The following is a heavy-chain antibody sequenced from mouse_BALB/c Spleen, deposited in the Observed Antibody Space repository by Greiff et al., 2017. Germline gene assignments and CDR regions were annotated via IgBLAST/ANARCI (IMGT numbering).Heavy chain of an antibody. V-gene: IGHV5-15*02. CDR3: ARDLYYAMDY. CDR1: GFTFSDYG. CDR2: ISNLAYSI. J-gene: IGHJ4*01. Sequence: EVQRVESGGGLVQPGGSRKLSCAASGFTFSDYGMAWVRQAPGKGPEWVAFISNLAYSIYYADTVTGRFTISRENAKNTLYLEMSSLRSEDTAMYYCARDLYYAMDYWGQGTSVTVSS.